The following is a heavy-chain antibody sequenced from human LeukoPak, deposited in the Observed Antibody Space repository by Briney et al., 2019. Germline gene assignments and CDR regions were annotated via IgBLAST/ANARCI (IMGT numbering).Heavy chain of an antibody. CDR3: TTVDCSSTSCYMVDY. D-gene: IGHD2-2*02. CDR1: GFTFSNAW. J-gene: IGHJ4*02. V-gene: IGHV3-15*01. CDR2: IKSKTDGGTT. Sequence: GGSLRLSCAASGFTFSNAWMSWVRQAPGKRLEWVGRIKSKTDGGTTDYAAPVKGRFTISRDDSKNTLYLQMNSLKTEDTAVYYCTTVDCSSTSCYMVDYWGQGTLVTVSS.